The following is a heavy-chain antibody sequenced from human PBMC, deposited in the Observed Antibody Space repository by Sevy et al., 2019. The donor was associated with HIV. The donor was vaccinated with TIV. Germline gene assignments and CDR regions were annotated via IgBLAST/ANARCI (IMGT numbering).Heavy chain of an antibody. Sequence: GGSLRLSCATSGFTFSSYSMHWVRQAPGKGLEWVATISYDGSNKHYADSVKGRFTISRDNFKNSLSLQMNSLRAEDTAVYFCALERLSSYFAEYFQNWGQGTLVTVSS. CDR2: ISYDGSNK. D-gene: IGHD1-1*01. J-gene: IGHJ1*01. V-gene: IGHV3-30-3*01. CDR1: GFTFSSYS. CDR3: ALERLSSYFAEYFQN.